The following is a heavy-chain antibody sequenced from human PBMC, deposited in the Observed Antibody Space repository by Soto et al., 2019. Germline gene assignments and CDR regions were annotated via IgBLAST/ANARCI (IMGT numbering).Heavy chain of an antibody. J-gene: IGHJ3*02. CDR2: ITAYNGNT. Sequence: ASVKVSCKASGGTFSSYAISWVRQAPGQGLEWMGWITAYNGNTNYAQKFQGRVTMATDASTTTAYTELRSLGSDDTAVYYCAGDSVVVTATPHFAFDIWGQGTMVTVSS. D-gene: IGHD2-21*02. CDR1: GGTFSSYA. CDR3: AGDSVVVTATPHFAFDI. V-gene: IGHV1-18*01.